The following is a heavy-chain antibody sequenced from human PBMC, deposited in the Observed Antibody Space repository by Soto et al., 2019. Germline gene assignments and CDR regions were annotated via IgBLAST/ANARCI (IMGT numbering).Heavy chain of an antibody. J-gene: IGHJ6*03. CDR2: IIPIFGTA. Sequence: SVKVSCKASGGTFSSYAISWVRQAPGQGLEWMGGIIPIFGTANYAQKFQGRVTITADESTSTAYMELSSLRSEDTAVYYCARLGYYDFWSGYYDDTYYYYYMGVWGKGTTVTVSS. D-gene: IGHD3-3*01. CDR3: ARLGYYDFWSGYYDDTYYYYYMGV. V-gene: IGHV1-69*13. CDR1: GGTFSSYA.